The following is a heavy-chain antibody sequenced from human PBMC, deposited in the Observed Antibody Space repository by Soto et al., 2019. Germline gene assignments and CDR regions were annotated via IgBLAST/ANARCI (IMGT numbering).Heavy chain of an antibody. CDR1: GFPFSSYN. Sequence: GGSLRLSCAAPGFPFSSYNMNWVRQAPGKGLEWVSSITSTTRDIYYADSVKGRFTISRDNARNSLYLHLDSLRAEDTAVYYCARPYSGSYSFDYWGQGTLVTV. V-gene: IGHV3-21*01. CDR3: ARPYSGSYSFDY. J-gene: IGHJ4*02. CDR2: ITSTTRDI. D-gene: IGHD1-26*01.